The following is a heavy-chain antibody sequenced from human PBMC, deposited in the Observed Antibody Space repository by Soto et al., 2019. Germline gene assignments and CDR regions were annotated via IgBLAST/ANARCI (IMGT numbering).Heavy chain of an antibody. D-gene: IGHD3-22*01. Sequence: QVQLVQSGAEMKRPGASVKVSCKASGYTFTNYGISWVRQAPGQGLEWMGWSSTYNRNTIYAQKFQARVTITTEKATKTAYMELKNLRSDDTALYYCATDRTYYDSSGDPEFWGQGTRVTVSS. V-gene: IGHV1-18*01. CDR3: ATDRTYYDSSGDPEF. J-gene: IGHJ4*02. CDR1: GYTFTNYG. CDR2: SSTYNRNT.